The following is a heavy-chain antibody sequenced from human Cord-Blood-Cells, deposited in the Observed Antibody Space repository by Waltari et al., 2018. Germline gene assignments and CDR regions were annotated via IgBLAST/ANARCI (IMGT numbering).Heavy chain of an antibody. D-gene: IGHD3-22*01. CDR2: INQNGTN. J-gene: IGHJ6*02. V-gene: IGHV4-34*01. Sequence: QVQLQQWGAGLLKPSETLSLTCAVYGGSFSGYYWSWIRQPPGKGLDGIWEINQNGTNNYNPTLKSRDTQSVDTSKNHCSLKLSSVTSAETAVYYRARGGGYYYDSSSYYYYYGMDVWGQGTTVTVSS. CDR1: GGSFSGYY. CDR3: ARGGGYYYDSSSYYYYYGMDV.